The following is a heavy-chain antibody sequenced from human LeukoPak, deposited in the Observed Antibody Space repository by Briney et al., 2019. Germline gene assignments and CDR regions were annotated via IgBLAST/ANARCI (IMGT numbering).Heavy chain of an antibody. CDR3: ARGDILTGRGDY. CDR1: GYSFTGYY. CDR2: INPNSGDT. D-gene: IGHD3-9*01. J-gene: IGHJ4*02. Sequence: GASVKVSCKASGYSFTGYYMHWVRQAPGQGLEWMGWINPNSGDTKYAQKFQGRVTMTRDTSISTAYMELSRLRSDDTAVYYCARGDILTGRGDYWGQGTLVTVSS. V-gene: IGHV1-2*02.